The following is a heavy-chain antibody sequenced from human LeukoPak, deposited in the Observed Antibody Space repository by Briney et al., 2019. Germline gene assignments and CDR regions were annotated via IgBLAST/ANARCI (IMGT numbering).Heavy chain of an antibody. CDR1: GGSMSSSSYY. CDR3: ARRRSSSWQWGYNWFDP. J-gene: IGHJ5*02. Sequence: PSETLSLTCTVSGGSMSSSSYYWGWIRQPPGKGLEWIGSIYYSGSTYYNPSLKSRVTISVDTSKNQFSLKLSSVTAADTAVYCCARRRSSSWQWGYNWFDPWGQGTLVTVSS. D-gene: IGHD6-13*01. V-gene: IGHV4-39*01. CDR2: IYYSGST.